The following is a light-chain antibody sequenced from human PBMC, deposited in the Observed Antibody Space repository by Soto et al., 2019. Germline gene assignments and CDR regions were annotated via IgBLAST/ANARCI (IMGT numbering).Light chain of an antibody. CDR1: QSVSSSY. J-gene: IGKJ2*02. Sequence: EIVLTQSPGTLSLSPGDRATLSCRASQSVSSSYLAWYQQKPGQAPILLIYGASTRATGIPDRFSGSGSGKDVTLTISRLEPEDFAVYYCQQCGSSPRTFGQGTKLEIK. CDR3: QQCGSSPRT. V-gene: IGKV3-20*01. CDR2: GAS.